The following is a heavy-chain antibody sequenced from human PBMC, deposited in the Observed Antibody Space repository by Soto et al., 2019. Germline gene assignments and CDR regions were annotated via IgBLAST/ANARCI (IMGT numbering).Heavy chain of an antibody. Sequence: EVQLVESGGGLVQPGRSLRLSCAASGFTFDDYAIHWVRQAPGKGLEWVSGISWNSGSIGYADSLKGRFTISRDNAKNCLYLQMNSLRAEDTALYYCAKDGGSGWYEDAFDIWGQGTMVTVSS. CDR1: GFTFDDYA. CDR3: AKDGGSGWYEDAFDI. D-gene: IGHD6-19*01. V-gene: IGHV3-9*01. CDR2: ISWNSGSI. J-gene: IGHJ3*02.